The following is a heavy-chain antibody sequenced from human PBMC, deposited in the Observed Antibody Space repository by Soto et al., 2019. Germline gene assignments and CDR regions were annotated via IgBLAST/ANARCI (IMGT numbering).Heavy chain of an antibody. V-gene: IGHV3-23*01. D-gene: IGHD1-20*01. Sequence: SYAMSWVRQAPGKGLEWVSAITGGDARSTFYADSVKGRFTISRDNSKNTLSLQMNSLRADDTAVYYCAKEAAITGVGDCWGQGTLVTVSS. J-gene: IGHJ4*02. CDR1: SYA. CDR2: ITGGDARST. CDR3: AKEAAITGVGDC.